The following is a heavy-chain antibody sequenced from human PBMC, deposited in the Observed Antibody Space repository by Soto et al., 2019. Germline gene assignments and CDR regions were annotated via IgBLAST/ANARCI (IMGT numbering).Heavy chain of an antibody. V-gene: IGHV1-18*01. J-gene: IGHJ6*03. Sequence: ASVKVSCKASGYTFTCYGISWVRQAPGQGLEWMGWISAYNGNTNYAQKLQGRVTMTTDTSTSTAYMELRSLRSDDTAVYYCARVMVWGSYYYYYYYMDVWGKATTVTVSS. CDR3: ARVMVWGSYYYYYYYMDV. CDR1: GYTFTCYG. CDR2: ISAYNGNT. D-gene: IGHD3-16*01.